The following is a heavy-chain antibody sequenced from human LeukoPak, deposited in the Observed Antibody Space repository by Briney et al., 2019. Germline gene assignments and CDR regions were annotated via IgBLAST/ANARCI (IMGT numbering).Heavy chain of an antibody. CDR1: VYTFTVYY. V-gene: IGHV1-2*02. Sequence: ASVKVSCKASVYTFTVYYMHWVRQARGQGLEGMGWINPNSGGTNYAQKFQGRVTMTRDTSISTAYMELSRLRSDDTAVYYCARDYDFWSGYSLYYFDYWGQGTLVTVSS. CDR2: INPNSGGT. D-gene: IGHD3-3*01. CDR3: ARDYDFWSGYSLYYFDY. J-gene: IGHJ4*02.